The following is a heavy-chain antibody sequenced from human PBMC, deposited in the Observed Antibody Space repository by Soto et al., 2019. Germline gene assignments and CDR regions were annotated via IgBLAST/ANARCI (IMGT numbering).Heavy chain of an antibody. CDR1: GFTFSAYG. CDR3: AKDEYYYSRSGYYIFDS. CDR2: ISHDGTNK. Sequence: HPGGSLRLSCAASGFTFSAYGMHWVRQAPGKGLEWVAAISHDGTNKNYGDSVKGRFTISRDNSKKTLYLQMNSLRPEDTALYYCAKDEYYYSRSGYYIFDSWGQGTLVTVSS. J-gene: IGHJ4*02. V-gene: IGHV3-30*18. D-gene: IGHD3-22*01.